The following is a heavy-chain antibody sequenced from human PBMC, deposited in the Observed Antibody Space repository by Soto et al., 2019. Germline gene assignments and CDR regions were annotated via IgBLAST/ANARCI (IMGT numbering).Heavy chain of an antibody. CDR2: ISTYNGNA. CDR3: ARTAIGVPNWLDP. CDR1: GYRFSSYG. V-gene: IGHV1-18*01. D-gene: IGHD2-8*01. Sequence: QVQLVQSGAEVKKPGASVKVSCKASGYRFSSYGITWVRQAPGQGLDWMGWISTYNGNANYAQKFRGRVTMTTDTSTSTAHMELRSLRSDDTAVYYCARTAIGVPNWLDPWGQGTLGSVSS. J-gene: IGHJ5*02.